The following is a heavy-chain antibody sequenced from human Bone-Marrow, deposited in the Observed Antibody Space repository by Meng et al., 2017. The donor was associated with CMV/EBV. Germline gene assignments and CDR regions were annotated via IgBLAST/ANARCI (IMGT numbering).Heavy chain of an antibody. CDR1: GFTFSSYA. D-gene: IGHD3-22*01. J-gene: IGHJ4*02. V-gene: IGHV3-23*01. CDR3: AKVGENYYDTGGVYDAADY. CDR2: ISASGSST. Sequence: GGSLRLSCAPSGFTFSSYAMTWVRQAPGKGLEWVSAISASGSSTYYADSVKGRFTIYRDSSENTLYLQMNSLRAEDTAVYYCAKVGENYYDTGGVYDAADYWGQGTLVTV.